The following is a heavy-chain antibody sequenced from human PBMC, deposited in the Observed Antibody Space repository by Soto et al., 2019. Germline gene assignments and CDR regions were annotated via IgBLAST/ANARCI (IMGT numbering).Heavy chain of an antibody. CDR3: ARDARGSGTRGSWFDP. J-gene: IGHJ5*02. Sequence: GGSLRLSCAASGFTFSSYWMSWVRQAPGKGLEWVANIKQDGSEKYYVDSVKGRFTISRDNSKNSLYLQMNSLRAEDTAVYYCARDARGSGTRGSWFDPWGQGTLVTVSS. CDR1: GFTFSSYW. V-gene: IGHV3-7*01. D-gene: IGHD3-10*01. CDR2: IKQDGSEK.